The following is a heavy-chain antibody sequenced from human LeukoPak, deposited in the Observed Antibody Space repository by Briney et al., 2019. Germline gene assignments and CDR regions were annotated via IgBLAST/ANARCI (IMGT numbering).Heavy chain of an antibody. D-gene: IGHD6-6*01. CDR1: GFTFSSYA. V-gene: IGHV3-30-3*02. CDR3: AKHPRLVRYFDS. J-gene: IGHJ4*02. CDR2: ISYDGSNK. Sequence: PGGSLRLSCAASGFTFSSYAMHWVRQAPGKGLEWVAVISYDGSNKYYADSVKGRFTISRDNSKNTLYLQMNSLRAEDTARYYCAKHPRLVRYFDSWGQGTLVTVSS.